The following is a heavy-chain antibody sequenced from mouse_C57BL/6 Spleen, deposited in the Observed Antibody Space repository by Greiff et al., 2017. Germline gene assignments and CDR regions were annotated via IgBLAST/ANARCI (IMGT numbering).Heavy chain of an antibody. Sequence: QVQLQQPGAELVKPGASVTLSCKASGYTFTSYWMHWVKQRPGQGLEWIGLIHPNSGSTNYNEKFKSKATLTVDKSSSTAYMQLSSLTSEDSAVYDCARCVLGPYPMDYWGQGTSVTVSS. CDR3: ARCVLGPYPMDY. CDR2: IHPNSGST. D-gene: IGHD4-1*01. CDR1: GYTFTSYW. J-gene: IGHJ4*01. V-gene: IGHV1-64*01.